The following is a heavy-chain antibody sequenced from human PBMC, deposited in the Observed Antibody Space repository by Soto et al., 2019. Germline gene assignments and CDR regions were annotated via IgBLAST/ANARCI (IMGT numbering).Heavy chain of an antibody. V-gene: IGHV3-30-3*01. CDR3: AREVVLTEWYFDN. D-gene: IGHD2-21*01. CDR2: TSSDGGIK. J-gene: IGHJ4*02. CDR1: GFTFSRYS. Sequence: QVQLMESGGGVVQPGGSLRLSSATSGFTFSRYSMHWFRQAPGKGLEWVAVTSSDGGIKFYADSVKGRFTVSRDNSKNTLYLQMNSLSTADTAVYSSAREVVLTEWYFDNWGQGIMVTVSS.